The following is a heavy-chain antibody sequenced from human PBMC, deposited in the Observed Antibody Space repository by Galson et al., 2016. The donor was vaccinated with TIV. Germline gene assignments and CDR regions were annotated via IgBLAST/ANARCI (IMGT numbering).Heavy chain of an antibody. J-gene: IGHJ3*02. CDR1: GGSLSDYY. CDR2: INHSGHT. D-gene: IGHD2-15*01. CDR3: ARVRRGNVGVVDATDAFDI. V-gene: IGHV4-34*01. Sequence: ETLSLTCAVYGGSLSDYYWSWIRQPPGKGLEWIGEINHSGHTHHNPSLKSRVTISLDTSNNQFSLTLTSVTAADTALFYCARVRRGNVGVVDATDAFDIWDQGTMVTVSS.